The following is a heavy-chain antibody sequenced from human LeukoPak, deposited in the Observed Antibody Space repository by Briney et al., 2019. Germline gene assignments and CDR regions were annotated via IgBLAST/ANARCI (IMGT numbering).Heavy chain of an antibody. D-gene: IGHD3-22*01. V-gene: IGHV1-18*03. CDR1: GYTFTSYG. J-gene: IGHJ4*02. CDR2: ISAYNGNT. Sequence: ASVKVSCKASGYTFTSYGISWVRQAPGQGLEWMGWISAYNGNTNYAQKLQGRVTMTTDTSTSTAYMELSSLRSEDMAVYYCAREEEAYYYDSSGYLGYWGQGTLVTVSS. CDR3: AREEEAYYYDSSGYLGY.